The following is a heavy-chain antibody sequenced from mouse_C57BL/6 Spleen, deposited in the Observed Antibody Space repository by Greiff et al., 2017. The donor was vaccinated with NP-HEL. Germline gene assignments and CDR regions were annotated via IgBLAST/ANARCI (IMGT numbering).Heavy chain of an antibody. D-gene: IGHD2-2*01. CDR2: INPYNGDT. Sequence: VQLQQPGPELVKPGDSVKISCKASGYSFTGYFMNWVMQSHGKSLEWIGRINPYNGDTFYNQKFKGKATLTVDKSSSTAHMELRSLTSEDSAVYYCAREDGYDGYYFDYWGQGTTLTVSS. J-gene: IGHJ2*01. V-gene: IGHV1-20*01. CDR3: AREDGYDGYYFDY. CDR1: GYSFTGYF.